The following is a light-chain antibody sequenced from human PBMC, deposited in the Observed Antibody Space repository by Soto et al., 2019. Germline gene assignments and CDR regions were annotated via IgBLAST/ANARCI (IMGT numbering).Light chain of an antibody. CDR3: SSFTSSSTWV. V-gene: IGLV2-14*01. Sequence: QSVLTQPASVSGSPGQSITISCTGTSCDIGGYNSVSWYQQHPGKAPKLLIYEVFKRPSGVSNRFSGSKSGNTASLTISGLQADDEADYYCSSFTSSSTWVFGGGTQLTVL. CDR1: SCDIGGYNS. J-gene: IGLJ3*02. CDR2: EVF.